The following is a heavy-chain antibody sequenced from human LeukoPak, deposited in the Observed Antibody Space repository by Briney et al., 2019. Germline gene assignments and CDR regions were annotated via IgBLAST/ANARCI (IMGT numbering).Heavy chain of an antibody. D-gene: IGHD2-8*01. Sequence: PGGALRLSCALSGFTFTNYVMNWVRQSPGKGVEWVSGVSRNDETTSYADSVKGRFTISRDNSKNTLYLQMSSRRAEDTAVYYCAKVKVVGYSTFDYWGQGALVTVSS. CDR3: AKVKVVGYSTFDY. CDR2: VSRNDETT. J-gene: IGHJ4*02. V-gene: IGHV3-23*01. CDR1: GFTFTNYV.